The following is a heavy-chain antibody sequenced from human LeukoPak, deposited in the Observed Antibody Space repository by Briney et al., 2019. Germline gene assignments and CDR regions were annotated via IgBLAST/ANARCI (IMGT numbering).Heavy chain of an antibody. Sequence: GGSLRLSCAASGFTFSSYAMHWVCQAPGKGLEWVAVISYDGNNKYYADSVKGRFTISRDNSKNTLYLQMNSLRAEDTAVYYCARELLHDYSNHFDYWGQGTLVTVSS. CDR1: GFTFSSYA. CDR2: ISYDGNNK. J-gene: IGHJ4*02. D-gene: IGHD4-11*01. V-gene: IGHV3-30-3*01. CDR3: ARELLHDYSNHFDY.